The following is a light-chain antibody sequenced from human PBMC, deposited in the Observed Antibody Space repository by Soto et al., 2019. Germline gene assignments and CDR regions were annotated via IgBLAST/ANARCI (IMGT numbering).Light chain of an antibody. V-gene: IGKV3D-20*01. J-gene: IGKJ1*01. CDR1: PSVSSSY. CDR2: DAF. Sequence: EIVLTQSPATLSLSPGERATLSCGASPSVSSSYLACYQQKPGLAPRLLIYDAFSRATGIPDRFSGSGSGTDGTLTISRLEPADFAVYYWQQDGSSPPWTFGQGTKVEIK. CDR3: QQDGSSPPWT.